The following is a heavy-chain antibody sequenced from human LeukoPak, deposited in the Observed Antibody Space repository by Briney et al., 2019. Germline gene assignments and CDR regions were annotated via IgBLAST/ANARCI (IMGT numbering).Heavy chain of an antibody. Sequence: GGSLRLSCVASGFTFSSYAMSWVRQAPGKGLEWVSTISNSDANTYYADSVKGRFTISRDNSKNTLYLQMNSLTVEDMAIYYCAKATGNLGTWGPGTLVTVSS. V-gene: IGHV3-23*01. CDR3: AKATGNLGT. D-gene: IGHD1-1*01. CDR2: ISNSDANT. J-gene: IGHJ5*02. CDR1: GFTFSSYA.